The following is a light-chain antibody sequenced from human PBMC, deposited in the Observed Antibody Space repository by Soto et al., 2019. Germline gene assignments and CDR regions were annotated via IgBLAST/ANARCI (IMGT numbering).Light chain of an antibody. CDR2: GAS. J-gene: IGKJ5*01. V-gene: IGKV3-20*01. CDR1: QSVSSSY. CDR3: QQYVNSPIT. Sequence: EIVLTQSPGTLSLSPGERATLSCRASQSVSSSYLAWYQQKPGQAPRLLIYGASSRATGIPDRFSGSGSETDFTLTISRLEPEDFAVYFCQQYVNSPITFGQGTRLEIK.